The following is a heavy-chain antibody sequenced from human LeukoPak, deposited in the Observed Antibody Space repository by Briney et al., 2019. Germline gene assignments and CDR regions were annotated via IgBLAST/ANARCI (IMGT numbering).Heavy chain of an antibody. CDR1: GLTFSSYW. J-gene: IGHJ3*02. CDR3: ASLKTTVAHAGDAYGI. Sequence: GGSLRLSCAASGLTFSSYWMSWVRQVPGKGLEWVANIKQDGSDKYYADSVKDRFTISRDNAKNSLYQQMNSLRAEDTAMYYCASLKTTVAHAGDAYGIWGQGTMVTVSS. CDR2: IKQDGSDK. D-gene: IGHD4-11*01. V-gene: IGHV3-7*01.